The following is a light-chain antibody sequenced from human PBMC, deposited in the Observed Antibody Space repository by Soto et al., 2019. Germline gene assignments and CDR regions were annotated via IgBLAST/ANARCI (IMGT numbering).Light chain of an antibody. CDR2: EAT. J-gene: IGLJ2*01. Sequence: QSALTQPASVSGSPGQSITISCTGTSSDVGSYKLVSWYQQYPGKAPKLMIYEATKRPSGVSNRFSGSKSGNTASLTISGLQAEDEADYYCCSYAGTSTSVVFGGGTKLTVL. V-gene: IGLV2-23*01. CDR3: CSYAGTSTSVV. CDR1: SSDVGSYKL.